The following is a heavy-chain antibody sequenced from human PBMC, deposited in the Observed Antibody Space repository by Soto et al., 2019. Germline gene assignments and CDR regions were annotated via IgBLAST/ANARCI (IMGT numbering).Heavy chain of an antibody. J-gene: IGHJ2*01. Sequence: GGSLRLSCAASGFTFSSYAMSWVRQAPGKGLEWVSAISGSGGNTYYADSVKGRFTMSRDNSKNTLYLQMNSLRAEDTAVYYCARDPSRGSEWARYLDLWGRGTLVTVSS. CDR1: GFTFSSYA. D-gene: IGHD1-26*01. V-gene: IGHV3-23*01. CDR2: ISGSGGNT. CDR3: ARDPSRGSEWARYLDL.